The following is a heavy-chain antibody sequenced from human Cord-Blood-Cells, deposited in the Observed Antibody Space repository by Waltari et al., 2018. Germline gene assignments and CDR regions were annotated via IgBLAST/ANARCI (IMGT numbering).Heavy chain of an antibody. D-gene: IGHD6-13*01. CDR1: GGTFSSYA. CDR2: IIPIFGTA. J-gene: IGHJ4*02. V-gene: IGHV1-69*01. Sequence: QVQLVQSGAEVKKPGSSVKVSCKASGGTFSSYATNWVRQAPGQGLEWMGGIIPIFGTANYAQKFQGRVTITADESTSTAYMELSSLRSEDTAVYYCARDDGRGWPSSSFDYWGQGTLVTVSS. CDR3: ARDDGRGWPSSSFDY.